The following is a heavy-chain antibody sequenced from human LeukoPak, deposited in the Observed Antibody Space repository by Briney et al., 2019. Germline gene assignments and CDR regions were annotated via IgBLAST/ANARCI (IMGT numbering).Heavy chain of an antibody. CDR2: IYSGGST. D-gene: IGHD5-12*01. V-gene: IGHV3-53*01. CDR3: ARGRHSGYDYKGWFDP. Sequence: GGSLRLSCAASGFTVSSNYMSWVRQAPGKGLEWGSVIYSGGSTYYADSVKGRFTISRDNSKNTPYLQMSSLRAEDTAVYYCARGRHSGYDYKGWFDPWGQGTLVTVSS. CDR1: GFTVSSNY. J-gene: IGHJ5*02.